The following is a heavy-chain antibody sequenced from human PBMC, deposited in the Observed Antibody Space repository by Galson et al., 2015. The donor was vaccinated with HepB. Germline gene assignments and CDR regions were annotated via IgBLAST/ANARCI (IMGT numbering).Heavy chain of an antibody. J-gene: IGHJ6*02. V-gene: IGHV5-10-1*04. D-gene: IGHD2-21*01. CDR1: GYSFTSYW. CDR3: ARGAGRSANKIAILPIVYNGMDV. CDR2: IDPSDSYI. Sequence: QSGAEVKKPGEYLRISCKGSGYSFTSYWMSWVRQMPGKGLEWMGIIDPSDSYIKYSPSFQGQVIISVDKSISTAYLQWSSLKASDSAMYYCARGAGRSANKIAILPIVYNGMDVWGQGTTVTVSS.